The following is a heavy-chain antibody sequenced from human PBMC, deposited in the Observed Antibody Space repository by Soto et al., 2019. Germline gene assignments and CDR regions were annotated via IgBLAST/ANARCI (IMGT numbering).Heavy chain of an antibody. CDR2: MSPNSGNT. D-gene: IGHD6-13*01. Sequence: ASVKVSCKASGYTFTSYDINWVRQATGQGLEWMGWMSPNSGNTGYAQKFQGRVTMTRNTSISTAYMELSSLRSEDTAVYYCAKEEKGSSWYDYNYHFDYWGQGTLVTVSS. V-gene: IGHV1-8*01. CDR1: GYTFTSYD. CDR3: AKEEKGSSWYDYNYHFDY. J-gene: IGHJ4*02.